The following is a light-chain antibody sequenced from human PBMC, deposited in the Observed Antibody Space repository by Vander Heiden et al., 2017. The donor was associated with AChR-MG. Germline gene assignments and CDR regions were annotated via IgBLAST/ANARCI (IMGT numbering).Light chain of an antibody. V-gene: IGKV1-33*01. CDR3: QQYDFLPFT. CDR1: RDINHY. CDR2: DAS. Sequence: DIQMTQSPSSLSASVGDRITITCQASRDINHYLNWYQHRPGKAPKLLIYDASRLETGVPSRFSGRGSGTQYTLTINSLQPEDFATYFCQQYDFLPFTFGPGTKLDIK. J-gene: IGKJ3*01.